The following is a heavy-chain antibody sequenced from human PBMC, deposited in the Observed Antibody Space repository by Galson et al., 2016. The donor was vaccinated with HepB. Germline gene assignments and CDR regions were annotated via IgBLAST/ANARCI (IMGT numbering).Heavy chain of an antibody. Sequence: SVKVXXKASGYTFTDYYLHXXRQAPGQGLXXXXRIHPNXGGXXYAQKXXGGVTMTRERSIRKVYMELSSLRSDDTAVYYCAREYYYGSGSYWGSWFDPWG. V-gene: IGHV1-2*06. CDR1: GYTFTDYY. D-gene: IGHD3-10*01. J-gene: IGHJ5*02. CDR3: AREYYYGSGSYWGSWFDP. CDR2: IHPNXGGX.